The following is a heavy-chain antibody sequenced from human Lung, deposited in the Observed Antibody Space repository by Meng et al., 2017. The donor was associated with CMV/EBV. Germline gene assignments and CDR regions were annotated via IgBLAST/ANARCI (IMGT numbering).Heavy chain of an antibody. CDR3: ARDALYSTSAAFEI. CDR2: ISFDGSNK. D-gene: IGHD6-6*01. J-gene: IGHJ3*02. Sequence: GESLKISCAASGFPFSSYAMHWVRQAPGKGLEWVAVISFDGSNKYYADSVKGRFTISRDISKNTLYLQMNSLRAEDTAVNYCARDALYSTSAAFEIWGQGTMVTVSS. CDR1: GFPFSSYA. V-gene: IGHV3-30*04.